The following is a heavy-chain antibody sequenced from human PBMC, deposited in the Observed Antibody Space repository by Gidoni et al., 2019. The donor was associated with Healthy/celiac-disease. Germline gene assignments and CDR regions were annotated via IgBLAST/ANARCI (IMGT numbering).Heavy chain of an antibody. V-gene: IGHV4-38-2*02. CDR3: ASPYSSSSGYGMDV. CDR1: GYSISSGYY. CDR2: IYHSGST. Sequence: QVQLQESGPGLVKPSETLSLTCTVSGYSISSGYYWGWIRQPPGKGLEWIGSIYHSGSTYYNPSLKSRVTISVDTSKNQFSLKLSSVTAADTAVYYCASPYSSSSGYGMDVWGQGTTVTVSS. J-gene: IGHJ6*02. D-gene: IGHD6-6*01.